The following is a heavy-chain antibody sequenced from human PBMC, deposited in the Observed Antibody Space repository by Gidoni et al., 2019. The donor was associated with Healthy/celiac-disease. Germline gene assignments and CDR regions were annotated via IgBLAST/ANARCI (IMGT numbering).Heavy chain of an antibody. D-gene: IGHD3-10*01. CDR3: ARRGLLWFGELYRSAFDI. V-gene: IGHV4-39*01. Sequence: QLQLQESGPGLVKPSETLSLTCTVSGGSISSSSYHWGWIRQPPGKGLEWIGSIYYSGSTYYNPSLKSRVTISVDTSKNQFSLKLSSVTAADTAVYYCARRGLLWFGELYRSAFDIWGQGTMVTVSS. CDR1: GGSISSSSYH. CDR2: IYYSGST. J-gene: IGHJ3*02.